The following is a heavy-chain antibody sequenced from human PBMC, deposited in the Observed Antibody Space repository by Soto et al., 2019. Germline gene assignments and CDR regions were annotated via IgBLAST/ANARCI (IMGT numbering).Heavy chain of an antibody. CDR2: VNWNGGSI. D-gene: IGHD1-26*01. V-gene: IGHV3-20*04. CDR1: GFTFDDYG. Sequence: EVQLVESGGGVLRPGGSLRLSCAASGFTFDDYGMSWARQAPWKGLEWVSGVNWNGGSIGYADSVKGRFTISRDNAKNSLYLQMNRLRAEDTAFYYCVRGASLNFDYWGQGTLVTVSS. CDR3: VRGASLNFDY. J-gene: IGHJ4*02.